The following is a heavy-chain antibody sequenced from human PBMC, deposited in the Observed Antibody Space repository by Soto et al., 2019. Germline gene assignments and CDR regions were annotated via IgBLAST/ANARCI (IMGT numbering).Heavy chain of an antibody. D-gene: IGHD3-3*01. CDR1: GFTFSSYA. CDR2: ISGSGGST. CDR3: AKAPRSGWYYYYYMDV. V-gene: IGHV3-23*01. Sequence: GGSLRLSCAASGFTFSSYAMSWVRQAPGKGLEWVSAISGSGGSTYYADSVKGRFTISRDNSKNTLYLQMNSLRAEDTAVYYCAKAPRSGWYYYYYMDVWGKGTTVTVSS. J-gene: IGHJ6*03.